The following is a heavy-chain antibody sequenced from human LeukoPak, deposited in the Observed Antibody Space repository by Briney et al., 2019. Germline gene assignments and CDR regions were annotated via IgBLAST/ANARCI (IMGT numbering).Heavy chain of an antibody. Sequence: PGGSLRLSCAASGFTFSSSWMNWVRQAPGKGLEWVANIKKDGSETNYVDSVKGRFTISRDNAKNSLYLQMNSLRAEDTAVYYCARPRVPDSWGQGTLVTVSS. V-gene: IGHV3-7*01. CDR1: GFTFSSSW. J-gene: IGHJ4*02. CDR2: IKKDGSET. CDR3: ARPRVPDS.